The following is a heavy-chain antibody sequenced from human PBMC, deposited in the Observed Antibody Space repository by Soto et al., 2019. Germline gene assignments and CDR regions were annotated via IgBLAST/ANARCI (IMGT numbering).Heavy chain of an antibody. J-gene: IGHJ6*03. CDR1: GFILSDCA. V-gene: IGHV3-48*01. Sequence: EVQLVESGGGLVQPGRSLRLSCATSGFILSDCAMNWVRQAPGKGLEWVSYISSSSSVIDYTDSVKGRFTVSRDNARNSLYLQMNRLRAEDTAVYYCARDLSWGSNWYYYMDVWGKGTTVTVSS. D-gene: IGHD7-27*01. CDR2: ISSSSSVI. CDR3: ARDLSWGSNWYYYMDV.